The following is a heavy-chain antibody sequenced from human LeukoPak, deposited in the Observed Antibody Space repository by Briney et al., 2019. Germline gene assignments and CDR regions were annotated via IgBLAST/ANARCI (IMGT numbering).Heavy chain of an antibody. D-gene: IGHD1-26*01. CDR3: ATSRRELLPFAY. CDR2: INPDDSDT. J-gene: IGHJ4*02. CDR1: GYSFTSYW. V-gene: IGHV5-51*01. Sequence: GESLKISCKGSGYSFTSYWIGWVRQMPGKGLEWMGIINPDDSDTRYSPSFQGQATISADKSISTAYLQWSSLKASDTAMYYCATSRRELLPFAYWGQGTLVTVSS.